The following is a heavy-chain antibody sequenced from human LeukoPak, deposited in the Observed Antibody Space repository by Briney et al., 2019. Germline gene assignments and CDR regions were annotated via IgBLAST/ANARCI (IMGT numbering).Heavy chain of an antibody. CDR2: ISYDGSNK. J-gene: IGHJ1*01. CDR1: GFTFSSYG. Sequence: PGGSLRLSCAASGFTFSSYGMHWVRQAPGKGLEWVAVISYDGSNKYYADSVKGRFTISRDNSKNTLYLQMSSLRAEDTAVYYCAKPIKRWLQLEYFQHWGQGTLVTVSS. D-gene: IGHD5-24*01. V-gene: IGHV3-30*18. CDR3: AKPIKRWLQLEYFQH.